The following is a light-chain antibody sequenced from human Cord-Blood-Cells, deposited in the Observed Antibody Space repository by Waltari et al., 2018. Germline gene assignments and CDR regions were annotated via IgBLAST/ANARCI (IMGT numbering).Light chain of an antibody. J-gene: IGLJ3*02. CDR3: CSYAGSSNWV. V-gene: IGLV2-23*01. CDR1: SSDVGSSNL. CDR2: EGS. Sequence: QSALTQPASVSGSPGQSITISCPGTSSDVGSSNLFSWYQQHPGKAPKLMIYEGSKRPSGVSNRFSGSKSGNTASLTISGLQAEDEADYYCCSYAGSSNWVFGGGTKLTVL.